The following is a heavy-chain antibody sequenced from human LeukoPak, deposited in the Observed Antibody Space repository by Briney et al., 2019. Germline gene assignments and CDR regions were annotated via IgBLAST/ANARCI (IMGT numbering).Heavy chain of an antibody. CDR1: VGTFNRYA. Sequence: ASVKDSCKASVGTFNRYAISWVRQDPGQRLEWMGWISTYNGNTNYAQKLQGRVTMTTDTSTGTAYMELRSLRSDDTAVYYCARDRRYSSSSEGFDYWGQGTLVTVSS. CDR2: ISTYNGNT. V-gene: IGHV1-18*01. J-gene: IGHJ4*02. D-gene: IGHD6-6*01. CDR3: ARDRRYSSSSEGFDY.